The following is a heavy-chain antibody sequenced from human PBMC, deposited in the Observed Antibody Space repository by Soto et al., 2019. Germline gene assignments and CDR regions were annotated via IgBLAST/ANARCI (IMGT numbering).Heavy chain of an antibody. CDR1: SGSISSSNW. CDR3: ARDGSDFSSSGSNNWFDP. CDR2: IYHSGST. Sequence: ETPSETLSLTCAVSSGSISSSNWWSWVRQPPGKGLEWIGEIYHSGSTNYNPSLKSRVTISVDKSKTQFSLKLSSVTAADTAVYYCARDGSDFSSSGSNNWFDPWGQGTLDTVSS. J-gene: IGHJ5*02. V-gene: IGHV4-4*02. D-gene: IGHD6-13*01.